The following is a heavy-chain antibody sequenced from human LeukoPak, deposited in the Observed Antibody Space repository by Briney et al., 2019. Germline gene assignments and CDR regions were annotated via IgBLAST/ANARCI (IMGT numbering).Heavy chain of an antibody. Sequence: SETLSLTCTVSHGSISDNSYYWGWIRQPPGKGLEWIGSVSYSGSTYYNPSLKSRVTISLDTSKNQFSLKLTSMTAADTAVYFCARDNVVDATSGIDYWGQGTLVTVSS. CDR3: ARDNVVDATSGIDY. V-gene: IGHV4-39*07. CDR1: HGSISDNSYY. D-gene: IGHD1-26*01. J-gene: IGHJ4*02. CDR2: VSYSGST.